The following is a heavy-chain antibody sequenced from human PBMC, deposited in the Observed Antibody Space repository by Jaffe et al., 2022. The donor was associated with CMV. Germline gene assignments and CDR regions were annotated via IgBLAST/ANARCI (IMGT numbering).Heavy chain of an antibody. V-gene: IGHV1-69*09. CDR3: ARGGNYDILTGYYPLDY. CDR1: GGTFSSYA. J-gene: IGHJ4*02. Sequence: QVQLVQSGAEVKKPGSSVKVSCKASGGTFSSYAISWVRQAPGQGLEWMGRIIPILGIANYAQKFQGRVTITADKSTSTAYMELSSLRSEDTAVYYCARGGNYDILTGYYPLDYWGQGTLVTVSS. D-gene: IGHD3-9*01. CDR2: IIPILGIA.